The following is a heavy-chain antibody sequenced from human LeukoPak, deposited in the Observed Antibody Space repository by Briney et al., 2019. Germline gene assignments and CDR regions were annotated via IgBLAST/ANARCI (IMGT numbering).Heavy chain of an antibody. J-gene: IGHJ6*02. CDR1: GYTFTDYY. CDR3: ARVRIGQQLDKYYYYAMDV. Sequence: ASVKVSCKASGYTFTDYYMHWVRQAPGQGLEWMGWINPNSGGTNFAQKFQGRDTMTTDTSISTAYMEVSRLRSDDTAVYYCARVRIGQQLDKYYYYAMDVWGQGTTVTVSS. V-gene: IGHV1-2*02. CDR2: INPNSGGT. D-gene: IGHD6-13*01.